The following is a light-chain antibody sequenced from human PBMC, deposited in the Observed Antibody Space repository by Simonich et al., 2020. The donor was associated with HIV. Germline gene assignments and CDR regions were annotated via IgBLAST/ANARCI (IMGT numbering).Light chain of an antibody. V-gene: IGLV4-69*01. Sequence: QLVLTQSPSASASLGASVKLTCTLSSGHSSYAIAWHQQQPEKGTRYLMRLNSDGSHSKGDGIPDRFSGSSSGAERYLTISSLQSEDEADYYCQTWGTGMAWVFGGGTKLTVL. CDR2: LNSDGSH. CDR3: QTWGTGMAWV. J-gene: IGLJ3*02. CDR1: SGHSSYA.